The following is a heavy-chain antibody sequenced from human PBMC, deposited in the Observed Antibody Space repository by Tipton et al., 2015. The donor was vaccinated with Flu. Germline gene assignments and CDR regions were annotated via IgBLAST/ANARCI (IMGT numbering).Heavy chain of an antibody. CDR3: ARERTYYYGSGSYTNWFDP. Sequence: LSLTCTVSGGSISSYYWSWIRQPPGKGLEWIGYIYYSGSTNYNPSLKSRVTISVDTSKNQFSLKLSSVTAADTAVYYCARERTYYYGSGSYTNWFDPWGQGTLVTVSS. CDR1: GGSISSYY. V-gene: IGHV4-59*01. D-gene: IGHD3-10*01. CDR2: IYYSGST. J-gene: IGHJ5*02.